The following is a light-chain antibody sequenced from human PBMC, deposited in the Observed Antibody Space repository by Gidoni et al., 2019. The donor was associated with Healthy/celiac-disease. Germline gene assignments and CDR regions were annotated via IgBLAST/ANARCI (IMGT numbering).Light chain of an antibody. V-gene: IGKV3-15*01. CDR3: QQYNNWPRGT. CDR1: QSVSSN. J-gene: IGKJ4*01. CDR2: GAS. Sequence: EIVMTQSPATLSVSPGERATLSCRASQSVSSNLAWYQQKPGQAPRLPIYGASTRATGIPARFSGSGSGTEFTLTISSLQSEDFAVYYCQQYNNWPRGTFGGGTKVEIK.